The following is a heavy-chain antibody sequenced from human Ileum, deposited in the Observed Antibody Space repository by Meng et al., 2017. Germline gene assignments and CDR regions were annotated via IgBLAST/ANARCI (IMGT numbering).Heavy chain of an antibody. V-gene: IGHV4-34*01. CDR2: INHSGST. J-gene: IGHJ5*02. CDR3: TIRGVLYNWFDP. Sequence: RQQRLGAGLLKLSETRPLTGACDGGSFSGYYWSWIPPPPGKVLEWIREINHSGSTNYNPSLNSRVTISVDTSKNQFSLKLSSVTAADTAVYYCTIRGVLYNWFDPWGQGTLVTVSS. CDR1: GGSFSGYY. D-gene: IGHD3-10*01.